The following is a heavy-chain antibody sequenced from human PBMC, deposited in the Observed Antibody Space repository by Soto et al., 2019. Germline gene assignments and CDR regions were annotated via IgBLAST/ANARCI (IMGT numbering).Heavy chain of an antibody. CDR2: ISASGGST. J-gene: IGHJ4*02. D-gene: IGHD3-10*01. V-gene: IGHV3-23*01. CDR3: ARGAVTPDS. CDR1: GFTFDSFA. Sequence: RRLSCAASGFTFDSFAMTWVRQAPGKGLEWVSAISASGGSTYYADSVKGRFTISRDSSKNTLYLQMNSLRAEDTAVYYCARGAVTPDSWGQGTLVTV.